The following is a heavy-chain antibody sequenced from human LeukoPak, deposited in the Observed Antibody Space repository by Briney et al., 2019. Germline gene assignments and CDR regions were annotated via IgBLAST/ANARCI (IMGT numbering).Heavy chain of an antibody. CDR3: GRLASATDY. CDR2: ISGGGGTT. D-gene: IGHD5-24*01. CDR1: GFTFSSYV. Sequence: GGSLRLSCAASGFTFSSYVMNWGRQAPGKGLEWVSVISGGGGTTYYADSVKGRFTISRDNSKNTLYLQMNSLRAEDTAIYYCGRLASATDYWGQGTLVTVSS. J-gene: IGHJ4*02. V-gene: IGHV3-23*01.